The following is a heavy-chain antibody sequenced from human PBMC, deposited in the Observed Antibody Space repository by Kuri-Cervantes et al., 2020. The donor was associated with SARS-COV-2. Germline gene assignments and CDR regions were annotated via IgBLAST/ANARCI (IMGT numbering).Heavy chain of an antibody. Sequence: GESLKISCAASGFTVSSNYMSWVRQAPGKGLVWVARINSDGRDTAYADAVKGRFTISRDNAKNTLYLQMNSLRAEDTAVYYSASLDVTIYYYYGMDVWGQGTTVTVSS. CDR2: INSDGRDT. CDR1: GFTVSSNY. V-gene: IGHV3-74*01. J-gene: IGHJ6*02. D-gene: IGHD4-11*01. CDR3: ASLDVTIYYYYGMDV.